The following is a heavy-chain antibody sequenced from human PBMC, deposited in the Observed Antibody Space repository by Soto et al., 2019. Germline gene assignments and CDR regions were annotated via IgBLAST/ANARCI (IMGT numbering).Heavy chain of an antibody. CDR2: ISSSSSTI. V-gene: IGHV3-48*01. J-gene: IGHJ4*02. CDR3: ARERQLERPGGRNYFGY. D-gene: IGHD1-1*01. CDR1: GFTFSSYS. Sequence: GGSLRLSCAASGFTFSSYSMNWVRQAPGKGLEWVSYISSSSSTIYYADSVKGRFTISRDNAKNSLYLQMNSLRAEDTAVYYCARERQLERPGGRNYFGYWGQGTLVTVSS.